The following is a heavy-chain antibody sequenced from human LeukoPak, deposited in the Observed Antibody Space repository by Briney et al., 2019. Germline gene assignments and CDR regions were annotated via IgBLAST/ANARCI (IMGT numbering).Heavy chain of an antibody. CDR1: GGTFSSYA. J-gene: IGHJ6*02. CDR2: IIPIFGTA. D-gene: IGHD3-16*01. Sequence: SVTVSCKASGGTFSSYAISWVRQAPGQGLEWMGGIIPIFGTANYAQKFQGRVTITADESTSTAYMELSSLRSEDTAVYYCARVPGQLGYYYYGMDVWGQGTLVTVPS. CDR3: ARVPGQLGYYYYGMDV. V-gene: IGHV1-69*01.